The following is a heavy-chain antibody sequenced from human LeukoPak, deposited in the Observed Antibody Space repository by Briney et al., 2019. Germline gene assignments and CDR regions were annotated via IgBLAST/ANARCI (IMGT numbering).Heavy chain of an antibody. D-gene: IGHD6-19*01. CDR1: GFTVSSNY. Sequence: GGSLRLSCAASGFTVSSNYMSWVRQAPGKGLGWVSVIYSGGSTYYADSVKGRFTISRDNSKNTLYLQMNSLRAEDTAVYYCARLIYGSGWSRYYYYYYMDIWGKGTTVTISS. CDR3: ARLIYGSGWSRYYYYYYMDI. J-gene: IGHJ6*03. CDR2: IYSGGST. V-gene: IGHV3-53*01.